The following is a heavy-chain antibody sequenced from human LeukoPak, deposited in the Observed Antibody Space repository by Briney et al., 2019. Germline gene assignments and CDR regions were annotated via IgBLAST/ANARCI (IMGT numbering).Heavy chain of an antibody. V-gene: IGHV1-2*06. J-gene: IGHJ3*02. CDR1: GYTFTGYY. CDR2: INPNSGGT. Sequence: VAPVKVSCKASGYTFTGYYMHWVRQAPGQGLEWMGQINPNSGGTNYVQKFQGRVTMTRDTSFTTAYMELSGLRSDDTAVYYCARVRIGVAGNTFDMWGQGTMVTVS. CDR3: ARVRIGVAGNTFDM. D-gene: IGHD6-19*01.